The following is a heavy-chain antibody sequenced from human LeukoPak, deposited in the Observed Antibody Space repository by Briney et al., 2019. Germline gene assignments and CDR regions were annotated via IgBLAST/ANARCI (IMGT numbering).Heavy chain of an antibody. V-gene: IGHV3-21*01. D-gene: IGHD3-22*01. CDR2: ITSSSSYI. J-gene: IGHJ3*02. CDR3: ARATMTDAFDI. Sequence: RQAPXXGLEWVSSITSSSSYIYYADSVNALFTISRHNAKNSLYLQMNSLRAEDTAVYYCARATMTDAFDIWGQGTMVTVSS.